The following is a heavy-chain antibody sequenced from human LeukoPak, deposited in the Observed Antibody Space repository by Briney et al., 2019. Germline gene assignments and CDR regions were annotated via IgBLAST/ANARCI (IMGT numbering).Heavy chain of an antibody. J-gene: IGHJ4*02. CDR2: IYHSGST. V-gene: IGHV4-38-2*02. Sequence: PSETLSLTCTVSGYSISIGYYWCWIRQPPGKGLERIGSIYHSGSTYYNPSLKSRVTISVDTSKNQFSLKLSSVTAADTAVYYCARGPRGIVGATTFDYWGQGTLVTVSS. CDR3: ARGPRGIVGATTFDY. D-gene: IGHD1-26*01. CDR1: GYSISIGYY.